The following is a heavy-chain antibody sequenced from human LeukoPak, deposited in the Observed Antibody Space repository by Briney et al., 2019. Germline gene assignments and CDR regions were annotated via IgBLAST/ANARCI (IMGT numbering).Heavy chain of an antibody. D-gene: IGHD6-13*01. V-gene: IGHV3-48*04. CDR2: ISSSSSTI. CDR1: GFTFSSYS. Sequence: GGSLRLSCAASGFTFSSYSMNWVRQAPGKGLEWVSYISSSSSTIYYADSVKGRFTISRDNAKNSLYLQMNSLRAEDTAVYYCARDWSIAAAGIFDYWGQGTLVTVSS. J-gene: IGHJ4*02. CDR3: ARDWSIAAAGIFDY.